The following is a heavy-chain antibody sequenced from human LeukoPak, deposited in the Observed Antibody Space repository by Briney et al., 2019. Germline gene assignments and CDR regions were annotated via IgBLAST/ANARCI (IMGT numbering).Heavy chain of an antibody. CDR1: GFTFSSYG. D-gene: IGHD2-2*03. V-gene: IGHV3-30*18. CDR3: AKDLVGYCSSTSCYGFDY. CDR2: ISYDGSNK. Sequence: GRSLRLSCAASGFTFSSYGMHWVRQAPGKGLEWVAVISYDGSNKYYADSVKGRFTISRDNSKNTLYLQMNSLRAEDTAVYYCAKDLVGYCSSTSCYGFDYWGQGTLVTVSS. J-gene: IGHJ4*02.